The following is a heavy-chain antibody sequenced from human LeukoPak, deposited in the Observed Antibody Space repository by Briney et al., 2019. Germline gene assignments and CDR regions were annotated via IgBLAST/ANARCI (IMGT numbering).Heavy chain of an antibody. J-gene: IGHJ4*02. CDR1: GFTFGRYW. D-gene: IGHD3-16*01. Sequence: GRSLRLSCAASGFTFGRYWMSWVRQAPGKWLEWVANIEQEGGEKNYMDCVKGRFNISRDKAKNSLYLQMNSLRAEDTAVYYCAKVRWGSDNALHSWGQGTLVNGSS. CDR3: AKVRWGSDNALHS. CDR2: IEQEGGEK. V-gene: IGHV3-7*01.